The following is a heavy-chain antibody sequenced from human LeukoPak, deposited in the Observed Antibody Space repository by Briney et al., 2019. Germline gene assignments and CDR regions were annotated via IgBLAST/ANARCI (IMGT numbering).Heavy chain of an antibody. CDR3: AKARGLSGSYRGWDY. Sequence: GGSLRLSCAASGFTFSSYAMSWVRQAPGKGLEWVSAISGSGGSTYYADSVKGRFTISRGNSKNTLYLQMNSLRAEDTAVYYCAKARGLSGSYRGWDYWGQGTLVTVSS. CDR1: GFTFSSYA. D-gene: IGHD1-26*01. J-gene: IGHJ4*02. V-gene: IGHV3-23*01. CDR2: ISGSGGST.